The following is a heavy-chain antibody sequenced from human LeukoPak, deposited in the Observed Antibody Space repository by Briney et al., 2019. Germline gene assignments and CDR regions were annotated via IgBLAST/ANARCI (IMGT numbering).Heavy chain of an antibody. J-gene: IGHJ4*02. CDR3: ARPAGGYSSFFDY. Sequence: SETLSLTCAVYGGSFSGYYWSLIRQPPGKGLEWIGEINHSGSTNYNPSLKSRVTISVDTSKNQFSLKLSSVTAADTAVYYCARPAGGYSSFFDYWGQGTLVTVSS. CDR1: GGSFSGYY. CDR2: INHSGST. V-gene: IGHV4-34*01. D-gene: IGHD5-18*01.